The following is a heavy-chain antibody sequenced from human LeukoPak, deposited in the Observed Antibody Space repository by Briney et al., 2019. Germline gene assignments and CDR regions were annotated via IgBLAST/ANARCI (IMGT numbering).Heavy chain of an antibody. CDR1: GGSISSSSYY. D-gene: IGHD2-15*01. CDR3: ARQTYFYEASGHLNDN. V-gene: IGHV4-39*01. J-gene: IGHJ4*02. Sequence: SETLSLTCTVSGGSISSSSYYWGWIRQPPGKELEWIGSIYYTGSPFYNPSLRSRVTMSVDTAENQFSLNLNSVTAADTAIYYCARQTYFYEASGHLNDNWGQGTLVTVSS. CDR2: IYYTGSP.